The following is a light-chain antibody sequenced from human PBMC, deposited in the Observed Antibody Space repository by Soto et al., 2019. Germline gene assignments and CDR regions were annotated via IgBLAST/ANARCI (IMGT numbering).Light chain of an antibody. CDR1: SSDVGGYNY. CDR3: SSYTTSNTRQIV. Sequence: QSALTQPASVSGSPGQSITISCTGTSSDVGGYNYVSWYQQHPGKAPKFIIYDVSNRPSGVSNRFSGSKSGNTASLTISGLQAEDEADYYSSSYTTSNTRQIVFGTGTKVTVL. CDR2: DVS. J-gene: IGLJ1*01. V-gene: IGLV2-14*01.